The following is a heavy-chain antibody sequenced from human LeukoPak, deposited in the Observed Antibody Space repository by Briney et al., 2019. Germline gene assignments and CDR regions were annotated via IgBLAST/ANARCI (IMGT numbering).Heavy chain of an antibody. D-gene: IGHD2-2*01. CDR1: GGTFSSYA. J-gene: IGHJ6*03. V-gene: IGHV1-69*05. Sequence: ASVKVSCKASGGTFSSYAISWVRQAPGQGPEWMGRIIPIFGTANYAQKFQGRVTITTDESTSTAYMELSSLRSEDTAVYYCARAYCSSTSCYFWSYMDVWGKGTTVTVSS. CDR3: ARAYCSSTSCYFWSYMDV. CDR2: IIPIFGTA.